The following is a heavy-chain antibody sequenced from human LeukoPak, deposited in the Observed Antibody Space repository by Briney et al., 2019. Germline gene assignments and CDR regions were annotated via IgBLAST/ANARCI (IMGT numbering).Heavy chain of an antibody. V-gene: IGHV3-7*01. D-gene: IGHD2-2*02. Sequence: GGSLRLSCAASGFTLSSYWMSWVRQAPGKGLEWVANIKQDGSEKYYVDSVKGRFTISRDNAKNSLYLQMNSLRAEDTAVYYCARVYCSSTSCYTPHFDYWGQGTLVTVSS. CDR1: GFTLSSYW. CDR2: IKQDGSEK. J-gene: IGHJ4*02. CDR3: ARVYCSSTSCYTPHFDY.